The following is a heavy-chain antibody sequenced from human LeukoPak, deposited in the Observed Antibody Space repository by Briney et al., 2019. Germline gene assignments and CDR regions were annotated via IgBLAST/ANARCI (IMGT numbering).Heavy chain of an antibody. CDR2: IYPGDSDT. J-gene: IGHJ6*02. Sequence: GESLKISCKASGYTVVDYWIDWVRQMPGKGLEWMGTIYPGDSDTRYSPSFQGQVTISADKSIDTTYLQWSSLKSSDTAMYYCARRYGSSPHYYYSYAMDVWGQGTTVTVSS. CDR3: ARRYGSSPHYYYSYAMDV. V-gene: IGHV5-51*01. CDR1: GYTVVDYW. D-gene: IGHD6-13*01.